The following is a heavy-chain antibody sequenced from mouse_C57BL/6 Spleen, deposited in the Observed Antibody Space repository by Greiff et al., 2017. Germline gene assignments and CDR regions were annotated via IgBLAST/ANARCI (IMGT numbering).Heavy chain of an antibody. D-gene: IGHD1-1*01. CDR3: AMLITTVVAPRYFDV. CDR1: GFTFSDYG. J-gene: IGHJ1*03. CDR2: ISSGSSNI. V-gene: IGHV5-17*01. Sequence: EVQRVESGGGLVKPGGSLKLSCAASGFTFSDYGMHWVRQAPEKGLAWVAYISSGSSNIYYADTVQGRFTISRDNAQNTLVLQMTSLRSEDTSMYYCAMLITTVVAPRYFDVWGTGPTVTGSS.